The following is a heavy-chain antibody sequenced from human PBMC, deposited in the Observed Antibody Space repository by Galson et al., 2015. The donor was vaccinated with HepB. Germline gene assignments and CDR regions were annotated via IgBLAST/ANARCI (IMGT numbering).Heavy chain of an antibody. CDR2: ISYDGSNK. V-gene: IGHV3-30*03. CDR1: GFTFSGPS. Sequence: SLRLSCAASGFTFSGPSMSWVRQAPGKGLEWVAVISYDGSNKYYADSVKGRFTISRDNSKNTLYLQMNSLRAEDTAVYYCAGFRAAGLGMDVWGQGTTVTVSS. CDR3: AGFRAAGLGMDV. D-gene: IGHD3-10*01. J-gene: IGHJ6*02.